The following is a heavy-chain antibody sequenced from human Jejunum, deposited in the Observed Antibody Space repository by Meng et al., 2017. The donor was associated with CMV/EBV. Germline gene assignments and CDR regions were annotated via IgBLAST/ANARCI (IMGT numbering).Heavy chain of an antibody. D-gene: IGHD6-13*01. CDR1: GYSLSNVYC. J-gene: IGHJ4*02. CDR2: IYHSGST. Sequence: SGYSLSNVYCWGWMRQPPGKGLGWMGTIYHSGSTYYNPSLKSRVTMSVDTSKNQFSLRLTSVTAADTAVYYCARFGTGAAALFDYWSQGTRVTVSS. CDR3: ARFGTGAAALFDY. V-gene: IGHV4-38-2*01.